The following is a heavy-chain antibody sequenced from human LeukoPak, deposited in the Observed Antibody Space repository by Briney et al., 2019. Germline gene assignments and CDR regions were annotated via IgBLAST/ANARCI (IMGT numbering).Heavy chain of an antibody. CDR1: GFSFSTSGVV. D-gene: IGHD2-15*01. Sequence: SGPTLVNPTQTLTLTCTFSGFSFSTSGVVVGWIRQPPGKALEWLALIYWNDDKRYSPSLKSRLTITKDTSKNQVVLTMTNMDPVDTATYYCAHDVVVVAAGYYYYYGVDVWGQGTTVTVSS. CDR2: IYWNDDK. J-gene: IGHJ6*02. CDR3: AHDVVVVAAGYYYYYGVDV. V-gene: IGHV2-5*01.